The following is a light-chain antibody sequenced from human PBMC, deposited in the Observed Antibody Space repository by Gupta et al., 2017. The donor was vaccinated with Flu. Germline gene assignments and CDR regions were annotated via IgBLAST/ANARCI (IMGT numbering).Light chain of an antibody. V-gene: IGLV1-44*01. CDR3: AAWDDSLNGHYV. CDR2: GNN. Sequence: QSVLAQPPSASGTPGQRVTISCSGSSSNIGSNYVNWYQQVPGTAPKLLIYGNNQRPSGVPDRFSGSKSGTSASLAIIGLQSGDEADYYCAAWDDSLNGHYVFGTGTKVTVL. J-gene: IGLJ1*01. CDR1: SSNIGSNY.